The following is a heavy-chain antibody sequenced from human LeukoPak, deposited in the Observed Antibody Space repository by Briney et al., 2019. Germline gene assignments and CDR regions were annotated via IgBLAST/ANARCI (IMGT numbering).Heavy chain of an antibody. CDR1: GGTFSSYA. CDR2: INPNSGAT. CDR3: AREDSNVYSPDY. Sequence: ASVKVSCKASGGTFSSYAISWVRQAPGQGLEWMGWINPNSGATNYAQKFQGRVTMTRDTSISTAYMELSRLRSDDTAVYYCAREDSNVYSPDYWGQGTLVTVSS. D-gene: IGHD4-11*01. V-gene: IGHV1-2*02. J-gene: IGHJ4*02.